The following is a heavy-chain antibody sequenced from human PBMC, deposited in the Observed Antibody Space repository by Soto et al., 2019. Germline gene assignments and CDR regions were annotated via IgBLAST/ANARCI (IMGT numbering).Heavy chain of an antibody. V-gene: IGHV4-39*01. Sequence: QLQLQESGPGLVKPSETLSLTCTVSGGSISSSSYYWGWIRQPPGKGLEWIGSIYYSGSTYYNPSLKSRVTISVDTSKNQFSLKLSSVTAADTAVYYCARLGGYCSGGSCYFYNWFDPWGQGTLVTVSS. CDR1: GGSISSSSYY. CDR2: IYYSGST. CDR3: ARLGGYCSGGSCYFYNWFDP. D-gene: IGHD2-15*01. J-gene: IGHJ5*02.